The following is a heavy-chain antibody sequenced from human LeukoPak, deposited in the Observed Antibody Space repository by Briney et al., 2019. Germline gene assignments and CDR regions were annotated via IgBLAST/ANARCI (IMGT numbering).Heavy chain of an antibody. Sequence: GGSLRLSCEASGFTFSNYWMSWVRQAPGKGLEWVANIKQDGSEKYYVDSVKGRFTISRNNAKNSLYLQMNILRADDTAVYYCARTLGSSSTSSALDNWGQGTLVTVSS. CDR2: IKQDGSEK. V-gene: IGHV3-7*01. CDR1: GFTFSNYW. D-gene: IGHD2-2*01. J-gene: IGHJ4*02. CDR3: ARTLGSSSTSSALDN.